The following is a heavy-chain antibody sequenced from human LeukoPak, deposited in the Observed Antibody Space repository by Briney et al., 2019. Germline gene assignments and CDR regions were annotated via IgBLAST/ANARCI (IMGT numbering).Heavy chain of an antibody. J-gene: IGHJ4*02. CDR1: GYTFTGYY. D-gene: IGHD3-10*01. CDR3: ARELVVRGVIKGGGALPFDY. V-gene: IGHV1-2*02. CDR2: INPNSGGT. Sequence: ASVKVSCKASGYTFTGYYMHWVRQAPGQGLEWMGWINPNSGGTNYAQKFQGRVTMTRDTSISTAYMELSRLRSDDTAVYYCARELVVRGVIKGGGALPFDYWGQGTLVTVSS.